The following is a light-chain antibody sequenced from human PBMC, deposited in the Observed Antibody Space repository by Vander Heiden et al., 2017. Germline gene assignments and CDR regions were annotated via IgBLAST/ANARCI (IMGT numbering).Light chain of an antibody. CDR2: DVD. J-gene: IGLJ1*01. V-gene: IGLV2-14*01. Sequence: QSARTPPASVSVSPGLSITFPCTGTSSDVGGFSYVSWYRQHPGKSPKLIMYDVDSRPSGVSNRFSGSKSGKTASLTISGLQAEDEAEYYCSSYTTSGTFPYVFGAGTQVTVL. CDR3: SSYTTSGTFPYV. CDR1: SSDVGGFSY.